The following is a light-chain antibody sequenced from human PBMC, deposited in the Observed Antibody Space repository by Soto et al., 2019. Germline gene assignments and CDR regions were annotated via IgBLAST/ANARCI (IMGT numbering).Light chain of an antibody. V-gene: IGLV2-14*01. CDR3: SSYTTSSALQV. Sequence: QSVLTQPASVSGSPGQSITISCSGTISDFVLYNYVSWYQQRPGKAPKLMIYGVNNRPSGVSNRFSGSKSGNTASLTISGLQADDEADYYCSSYTTSSALQVFGTGTKVTV. CDR2: GVN. CDR1: ISDFVLYNY. J-gene: IGLJ1*01.